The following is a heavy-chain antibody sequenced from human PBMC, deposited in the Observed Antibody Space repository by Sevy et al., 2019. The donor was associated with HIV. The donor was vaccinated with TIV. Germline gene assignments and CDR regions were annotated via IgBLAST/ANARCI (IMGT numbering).Heavy chain of an antibody. V-gene: IGHV4-34*01. J-gene: IGHJ5*02. CDR3: ARYIVVVPAASFNWFDP. Sequence: SETLSLTCAVYGGSFSGYYWSWIRQPPGKGLEWIGEINHSGSTNYNPSLKSRVTISVDTPKNQFSLKLSSVTAADTAVYYCARYIVVVPAASFNWFDPWGQGTLVTVSS. D-gene: IGHD2-2*01. CDR2: INHSGST. CDR1: GGSFSGYY.